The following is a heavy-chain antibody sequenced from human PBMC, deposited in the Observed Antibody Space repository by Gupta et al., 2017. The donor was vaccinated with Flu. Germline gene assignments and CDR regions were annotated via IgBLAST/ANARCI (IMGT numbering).Heavy chain of an antibody. J-gene: IGHJ4*02. D-gene: IGHD2-21*02. CDR3: TLIPSYCGGDCFSDY. V-gene: IGHV3-15*01. CDR2: IKRRIDGGTT. CDR1: GFTLGNAW. Sequence: EVQLVESGGDLVKPGGSLRLSCAASGFTLGNAWMSWVRQAPGKGLEWVGRIKRRIDGGTTDYAAPVKGRFTISRDDSKNTLYLQMNSLKTEDTAVYYCTLIPSYCGGDCFSDYWGQGTLVAVSS.